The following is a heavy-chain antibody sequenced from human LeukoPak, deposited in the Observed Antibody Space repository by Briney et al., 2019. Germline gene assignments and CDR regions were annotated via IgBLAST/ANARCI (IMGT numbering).Heavy chain of an antibody. D-gene: IGHD1-14*01. V-gene: IGHV3-23*01. CDR3: AKDRGTTVTAFDY. J-gene: IGHJ4*02. Sequence: GGSLRLSCAASGFTFSSYSMNWVRQAPGKGLEWVSAISGSGGSTYYADSVKGRFTISRDNSKNTLYLQMNSLRAEDTAVYYCAKDRGTTVTAFDYWGQGTLVTVSS. CDR2: ISGSGGST. CDR1: GFTFSSYS.